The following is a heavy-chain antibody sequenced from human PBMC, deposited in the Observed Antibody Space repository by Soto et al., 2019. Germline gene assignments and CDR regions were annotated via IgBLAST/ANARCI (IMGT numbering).Heavy chain of an antibody. D-gene: IGHD2-2*02. J-gene: IGHJ6*02. CDR1: GGTFSSYA. Sequence: QVQLVQSGAEVKKPGSSVKVSCKASGGTFSSYAISWVRQAPGQGLEWMGGIIPIFGTANYAQKFQGRVTITADESKSTAYMELSSLRSEDTAVYYCAREKCSSTSCYTGAYYYYGMDVWGQGTTVTVSS. V-gene: IGHV1-69*01. CDR3: AREKCSSTSCYTGAYYYYGMDV. CDR2: IIPIFGTA.